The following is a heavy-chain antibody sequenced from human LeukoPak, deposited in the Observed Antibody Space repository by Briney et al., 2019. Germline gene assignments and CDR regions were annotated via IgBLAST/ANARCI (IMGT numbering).Heavy chain of an antibody. CDR3: VAGTTY. D-gene: IGHD6-19*01. V-gene: IGHV3-7*05. CDR2: IKQDGSQK. CDR1: GFTFSNFW. Sequence: GGSLRLSCAASGFTFSNFWMTWVRQAPGKGLEWVAIIKQDGSQKYYVNSVKGRFTISRDNARNSLYLQMNSLRAEDTAVYWAVAGTTYWGQGTLVTVSS. J-gene: IGHJ4*02.